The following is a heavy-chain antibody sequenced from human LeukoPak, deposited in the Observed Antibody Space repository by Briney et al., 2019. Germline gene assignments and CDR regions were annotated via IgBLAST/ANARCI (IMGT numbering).Heavy chain of an antibody. CDR2: IRSKAYGGTT. CDR3: TGSFGELTFFDY. CDR1: GFTFGDYG. Sequence: GGSLRLSCTASGFTFGDYGLSWVRQAPGKGLEWVGFIRSKAYGGTTEYAASVKGRFAISRDDSKSIAYLQMNSLKIEDTAVYYCTGSFGELTFFDYWGQGTLVTVSS. V-gene: IGHV3-49*04. D-gene: IGHD3-10*01. J-gene: IGHJ4*02.